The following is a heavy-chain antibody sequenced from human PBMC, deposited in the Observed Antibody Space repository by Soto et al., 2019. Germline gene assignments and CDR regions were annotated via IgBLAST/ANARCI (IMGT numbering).Heavy chain of an antibody. V-gene: IGHV1-69*01. D-gene: IGHD3-10*01. CDR2: IIPISGTA. CDR1: GDTFSSDA. Sequence: QVQLVQSGAEVKKPGSSVKVSCKASGDTFSSDAISWVRQAPGQGLEWMGGIIPISGTATYAQKFQGRVTITADEFTTTAYMALSSPRSEDTAVYYCAKRERKYASESYSFSYYGMDVWGQGTTVTVS. J-gene: IGHJ6*02. CDR3: AKRERKYASESYSFSYYGMDV.